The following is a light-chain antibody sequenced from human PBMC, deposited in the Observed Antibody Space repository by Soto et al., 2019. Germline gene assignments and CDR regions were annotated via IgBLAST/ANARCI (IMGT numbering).Light chain of an antibody. CDR3: LQKYFYPFT. CDR2: AAS. J-gene: IGKJ3*01. V-gene: IGKV1-6*01. CDR1: QGIRND. Sequence: AIQMTQSPSSLSASVGDRVTITGRASQGIRNDLDWFQQKPGKAPKLLIYAASNLQSGVPARFSGSGSGTDFTLNISSLQPEDFATYYCLQKYFYPFTFGPGTKVDIK.